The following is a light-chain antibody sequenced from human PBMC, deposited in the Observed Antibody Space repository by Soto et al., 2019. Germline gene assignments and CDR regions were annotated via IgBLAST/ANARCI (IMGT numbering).Light chain of an antibody. CDR2: AAS. Sequence: DVQMTQSPSSLSASVGDRVTITCRASQSVSTYLNWYQQKPGKAPKLLIHAASTLQSGVPSRFSGSGTGTDFTLTIDGLQPEDFVTYCCQQTYFALHTFGQGTKVEI. J-gene: IGKJ2*01. CDR1: QSVSTY. V-gene: IGKV1-39*01. CDR3: QQTYFALHT.